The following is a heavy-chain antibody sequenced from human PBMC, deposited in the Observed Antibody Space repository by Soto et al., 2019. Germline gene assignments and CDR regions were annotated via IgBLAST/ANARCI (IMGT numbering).Heavy chain of an antibody. V-gene: IGHV4-59*12. CDR2: LYNTGST. J-gene: IGHJ6*02. CDR1: GASISRYY. Sequence: PSETLSLTCTVSGASISRYYWSWIRQSPGKGLEWIGYLYNTGSTIYNPSLKSRVTIPVDASKNQFSLKLRSVTAADTAVYYCARAYYYGSGRGRSMDVWGQGTTVTVSS. CDR3: ARAYYYGSGRGRSMDV. D-gene: IGHD3-10*01.